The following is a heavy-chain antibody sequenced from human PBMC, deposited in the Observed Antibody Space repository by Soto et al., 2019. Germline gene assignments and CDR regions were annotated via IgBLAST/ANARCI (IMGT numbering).Heavy chain of an antibody. Sequence: EVQLLESGGGLVQPGGSLSLSCAASDFTFSNYAMTWVSQAPGKGLEWVSSISGRGSITYYAESVKGRFAISRDNSKNTRFLQMNSLRDEDTAIYYCATAEKISAVAGYLEKWGQGTQVTVSS. CDR3: ATAEKISAVAGYLEK. CDR2: ISGRGSIT. CDR1: DFTFSNYA. V-gene: IGHV3-23*01. D-gene: IGHD6-19*01. J-gene: IGHJ4*02.